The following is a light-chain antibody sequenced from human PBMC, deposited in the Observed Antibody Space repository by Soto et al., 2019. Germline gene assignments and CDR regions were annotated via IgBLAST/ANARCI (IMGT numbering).Light chain of an antibody. CDR2: RNN. Sequence: QSVLAQPPSASGTPGQRVTISCSGSSSNIGSNYVFWYQHLPGTAPKLLIYRNNQRPSGVPDRFSGSKSGTSASLAISGLRSEDETDYYCAALDDSLSGVVFGGGTKLTVL. CDR3: AALDDSLSGVV. V-gene: IGLV1-47*01. J-gene: IGLJ2*01. CDR1: SSNIGSNY.